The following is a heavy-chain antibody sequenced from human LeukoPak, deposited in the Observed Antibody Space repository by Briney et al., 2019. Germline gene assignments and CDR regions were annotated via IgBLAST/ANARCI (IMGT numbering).Heavy chain of an antibody. CDR2: ISGRGGST. CDR3: ASQIAAAGTYLTPHY. D-gene: IGHD6-13*01. V-gene: IGHV3-23*01. Sequence: GGSLRLSCAASGITFSSYAMTWVRQAPGRGLEWVSAISGRGGSTFYADSVKGRFTVSRDNSKNTLYLQLNSLRAEDTAVYYCASQIAAAGTYLTPHYWGQGTLATVSS. CDR1: GITFSSYA. J-gene: IGHJ4*02.